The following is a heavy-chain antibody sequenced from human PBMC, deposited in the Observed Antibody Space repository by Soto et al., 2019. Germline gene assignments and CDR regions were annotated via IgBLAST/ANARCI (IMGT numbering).Heavy chain of an antibody. J-gene: IGHJ6*02. CDR3: AKDLSGSVSYGMDV. V-gene: IGHV3-23*01. Sequence: GSLRLSCAASGFTFSSYAMSWVRQAPGKGLEWVSAISGSGGSTYYADSVKGRFTISRDNSKNTLYLQMNSLRAEDTAVYYCAKDLSGSVSYGMDVWGQGTTVTVSS. CDR1: GFTFSSYA. CDR2: ISGSGGST. D-gene: IGHD3-10*01.